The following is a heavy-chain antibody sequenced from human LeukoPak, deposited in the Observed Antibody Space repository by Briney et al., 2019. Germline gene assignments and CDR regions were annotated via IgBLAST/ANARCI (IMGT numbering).Heavy chain of an antibody. Sequence: GGSLRLSCAASGFTVGYNYMTWVRQAPGKGLEWVAAIYNSGSTYYADSVKGRFTISRDNSKNTMYLQMNSLRAEDTAVYYCARAPPSGYSYSDYWGQGTLVTVSP. CDR2: IYNSGST. CDR3: ARAPPSGYSYSDY. D-gene: IGHD5-18*01. CDR1: GFTVGYNY. J-gene: IGHJ4*02. V-gene: IGHV3-53*01.